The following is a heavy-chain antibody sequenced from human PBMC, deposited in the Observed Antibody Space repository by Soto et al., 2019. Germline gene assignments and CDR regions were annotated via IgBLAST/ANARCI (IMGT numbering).Heavy chain of an antibody. CDR2: IIPILGIA. V-gene: IGHV1-69*02. CDR3: AYTRGYSSGWYSMDV. J-gene: IGHJ6*02. CDR1: GGTFSSYT. Sequence: QVQLVQSGAEVKKPGSSVKVSCKASGGTFSSYTISWVRQAPGQGLEWMGRIIPILGIANYAQKFQGRVTITADKSTSTADMEVSSLRSEDTAVYYCAYTRGYSSGWYSMDVWGQGTTVTVSS. D-gene: IGHD6-19*01.